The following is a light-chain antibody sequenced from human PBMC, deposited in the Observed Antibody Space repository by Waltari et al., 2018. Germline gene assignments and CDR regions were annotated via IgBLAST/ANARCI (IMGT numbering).Light chain of an antibody. J-gene: IGKJ1*01. V-gene: IGKV3-20*01. CDR2: DAA. CDR3: QKYGTLPAT. Sequence: EIMLKQSPGILSLSPGERATLSCRASQSISRYLAWYQQKPGQAPRLLIYDAASRATGIPDRFSGSGSGTDFSLTISRLEPEDSAVYYCQKYGTLPATFGQGTKVEIK. CDR1: QSISRY.